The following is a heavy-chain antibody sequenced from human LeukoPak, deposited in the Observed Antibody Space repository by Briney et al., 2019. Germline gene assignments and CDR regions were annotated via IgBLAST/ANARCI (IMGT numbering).Heavy chain of an antibody. D-gene: IGHD1-26*01. CDR3: ARVAGRWDPYYFDY. CDR2: ISAYNGNT. CDR1: GYTFTSYG. J-gene: IGHJ4*02. V-gene: IGHV1-18*01. Sequence: ASVKVSCKASGYTFTSYGISWVRQAPGQGLEWMGWISAYNGNTNYAQKLQGRVTMTTDTSTSTAYMELSSLRSDDTAVYYCARVAGRWDPYYFDYWGQGTLVTVSS.